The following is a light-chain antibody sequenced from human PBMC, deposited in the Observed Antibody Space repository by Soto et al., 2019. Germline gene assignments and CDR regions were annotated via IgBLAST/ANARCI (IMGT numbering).Light chain of an antibody. Sequence: QSVLTQPASVSGSPGQSITISCSGTSNDVGGYDYVSWYKQHPGKAPKLVIYEVSNRPSWVSNRFSGSKSGNTASLTISGLQPEDEADYYCNSYTSSSTLVFGGGTKVTVL. CDR1: SNDVGGYDY. CDR2: EVS. CDR3: NSYTSSSTLV. J-gene: IGLJ2*01. V-gene: IGLV2-14*01.